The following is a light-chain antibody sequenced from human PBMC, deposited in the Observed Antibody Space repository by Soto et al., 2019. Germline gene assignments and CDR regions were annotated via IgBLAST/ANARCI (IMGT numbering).Light chain of an antibody. CDR2: DAS. V-gene: IGKV3-15*01. Sequence: ETVMTQSPATLSVSPGERVTLSCRASQSINSNLAWYQQRPGPAPRVLIYDASTRATAVPARFSGSGSGTEFTLTISSLQSEDFAVYYCKQYNNWPPDYTFGQGTKLEIK. CDR1: QSINSN. J-gene: IGKJ2*01. CDR3: KQYNNWPPDYT.